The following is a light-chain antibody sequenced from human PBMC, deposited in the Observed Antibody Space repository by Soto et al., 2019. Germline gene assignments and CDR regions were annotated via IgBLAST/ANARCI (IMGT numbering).Light chain of an antibody. CDR1: QRLTSNS. V-gene: IGKV3-20*01. J-gene: IGKJ1*01. CDR3: QQANDWPPT. Sequence: EIVLTQSPGTLSLSPGERATLSCGASQRLTSNSLAWYQQKPGQAPRLLVYGASIRATGIPDRFSGSGSGTDFTLTISSLQSEDFAVYYCQQANDWPPTFGQGTRV. CDR2: GAS.